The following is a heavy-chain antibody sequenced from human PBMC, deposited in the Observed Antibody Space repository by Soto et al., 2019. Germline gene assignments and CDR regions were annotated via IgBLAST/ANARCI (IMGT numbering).Heavy chain of an antibody. Sequence: VGSLRLSCAASGFTFSSYWMHWVRQAPGKGLVWVSRINSDGSSTSYADSVKGRFTISRDNAKNTLYLQMNSLRAEDTAVYYCGSGWYMGNWFDPWGQGTLVTVSS. J-gene: IGHJ5*02. CDR1: GFTFSSYW. CDR3: GSGWYMGNWFDP. V-gene: IGHV3-74*01. D-gene: IGHD6-19*01. CDR2: INSDGSST.